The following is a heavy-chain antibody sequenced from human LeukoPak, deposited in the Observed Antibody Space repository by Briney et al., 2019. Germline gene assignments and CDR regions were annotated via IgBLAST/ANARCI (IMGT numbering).Heavy chain of an antibody. V-gene: IGHV5-51*01. D-gene: IGHD2-8*02. CDR2: IHPGDSDT. CDR3: ATLPHTEFHY. J-gene: IGHJ4*02. Sequence: GESLKISCKGSGYTFTSYWIGWVRQMPGKGLEWMGIIHPGDSDTRYSPSLQGQVTISADKSISTSYLQWSSLKASDTAMYYCATLPHTEFHYWGQGTLVTVSS. CDR1: GYTFTSYW.